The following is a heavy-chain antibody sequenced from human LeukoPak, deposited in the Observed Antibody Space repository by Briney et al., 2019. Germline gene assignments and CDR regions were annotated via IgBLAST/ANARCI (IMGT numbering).Heavy chain of an antibody. V-gene: IGHV3-48*01. Sequence: PGGSLRLSCAASGFTFSGYSMNWVRQAPGKGLEWVSYISTSSSVIYYADSVKGRFTISRDNAKNSLYLQMNSLRAEDTAVYYCARDGWRYGYFDYWGQGTLVTVSS. CDR2: ISTSSSVI. D-gene: IGHD3-3*01. CDR1: GFTFSGYS. J-gene: IGHJ4*02. CDR3: ARDGWRYGYFDY.